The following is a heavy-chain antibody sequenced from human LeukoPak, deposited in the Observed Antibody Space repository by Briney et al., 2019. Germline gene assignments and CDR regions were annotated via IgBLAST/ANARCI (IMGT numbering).Heavy chain of an antibody. D-gene: IGHD3-22*01. Sequence: ASVNVSCKASGYTFTNYAMYWVRQAPGQRLEWMGWINAGNGNTKYSQKFQGRVTITSDTSANTVYMELSSLRSEDTAVYYCARGDFYYDSSDPWGQGTLVTVSS. V-gene: IGHV1-3*01. J-gene: IGHJ5*02. CDR2: INAGNGNT. CDR3: ARGDFYYDSSDP. CDR1: GYTFTNYA.